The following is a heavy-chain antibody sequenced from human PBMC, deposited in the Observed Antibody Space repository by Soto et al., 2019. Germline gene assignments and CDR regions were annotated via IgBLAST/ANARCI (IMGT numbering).Heavy chain of an antibody. D-gene: IGHD6-19*01. CDR3: ARSYSSGWEFDY. J-gene: IGHJ4*02. V-gene: IGHV3-11*01. CDR2: ISSTGRTI. CDR1: GFTFSKYY. Sequence: GRPLRLSCGTSGFTFSKYYMSWIRQAPGKGLEWVSYISSTGRTIYYADSVKGRSTVSRDNAQNSLSLKLNSLRVEDTAVYYCARSYSSGWEFDYWGQGTQVTVSS.